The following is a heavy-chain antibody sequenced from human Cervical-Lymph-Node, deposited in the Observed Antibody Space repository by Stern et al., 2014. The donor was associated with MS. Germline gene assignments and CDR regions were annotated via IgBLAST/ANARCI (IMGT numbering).Heavy chain of an antibody. Sequence: VQLVQSGAEVKKPGASVKVSCKASGYTFTSYDITWVRQATGQGLEWMGRINPNTCNTVYTQKFQGRVTMTRDTSLRTAYMQLSSLKSEDTAVYYCASPARPFYWGQGTLITVSS. CDR1: GYTFTSYD. D-gene: IGHD2-2*01. J-gene: IGHJ4*02. CDR3: ASPARPFY. CDR2: INPNTCNT. V-gene: IGHV1-8*01.